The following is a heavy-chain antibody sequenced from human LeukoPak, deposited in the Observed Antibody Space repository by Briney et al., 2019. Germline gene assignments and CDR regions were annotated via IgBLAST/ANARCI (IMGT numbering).Heavy chain of an antibody. V-gene: IGHV4-34*01. CDR3: ARGYNYVWGSYLRWFDP. J-gene: IGHJ5*02. Sequence: PSETLSLTCAVYGGSFSGYYWTWIRQSPGKGLEWIGEINHSGSTNYNPSLKSRVTISVDTSKNQFSLKLSSVTAADTAVYYCARGYNYVWGSYLRWFDPWGQGTLVTVSS. CDR2: INHSGST. CDR1: GGSFSGYY. D-gene: IGHD3-16*02.